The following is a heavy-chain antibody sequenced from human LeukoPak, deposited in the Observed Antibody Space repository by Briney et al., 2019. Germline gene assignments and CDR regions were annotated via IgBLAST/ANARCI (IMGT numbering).Heavy chain of an antibody. J-gene: IGHJ4*02. V-gene: IGHV4-30-4*01. CDR1: GGSISSGDYY. CDR3: ARGLDYGDSFDY. CDR2: IYYSGST. D-gene: IGHD4-17*01. Sequence: SETLSLTCTVSGGSISSGDYYWSWIRQPPGKGLEWIGYIYYSGSTYYNPSLKSRVTISVDTSKNQFSLKLSSATAADTAVYYCARGLDYGDSFDYWGQGTLVTVSS.